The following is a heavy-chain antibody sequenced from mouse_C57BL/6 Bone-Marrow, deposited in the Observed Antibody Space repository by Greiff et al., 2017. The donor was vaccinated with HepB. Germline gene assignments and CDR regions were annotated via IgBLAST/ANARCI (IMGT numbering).Heavy chain of an antibody. CDR2: IYPRSGNT. D-gene: IGHD2-2*01. J-gene: IGHJ4*01. CDR1: GYTFTSYG. Sequence: LEESGAELARPGASVKLSCKASGYTFTSYGISWVKQRTGQGLEWIGEIYPRSGNTYYNEKFKGKATLTADKSSSTAYMELRSLTSEDSAVYFCAREDLLWLRGAMDYWGQGTSVTVSS. CDR3: AREDLLWLRGAMDY. V-gene: IGHV1-81*01.